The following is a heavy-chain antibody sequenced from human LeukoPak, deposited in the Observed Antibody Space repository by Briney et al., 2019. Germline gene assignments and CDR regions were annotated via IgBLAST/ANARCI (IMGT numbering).Heavy chain of an antibody. CDR3: ARDQSISSSWYWDFQH. D-gene: IGHD6-13*01. CDR1: GYTFTGYY. Sequence: ASVKVSCKASGYTFTGYYMQWVRQAPGQGLEWMAWINPNSGGTNYAQKFQGRVTMTRDTSISTAYMELSRLRSDVTAVYYCARDQSISSSWYWDFQHWGQGTLVTVSS. J-gene: IGHJ1*01. V-gene: IGHV1-2*02. CDR2: INPNSGGT.